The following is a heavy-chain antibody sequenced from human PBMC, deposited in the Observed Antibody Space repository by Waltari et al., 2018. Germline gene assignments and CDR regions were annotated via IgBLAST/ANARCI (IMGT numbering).Heavy chain of an antibody. CDR2: IYPGDSDT. V-gene: IGHV5-51*01. J-gene: IGHJ4*02. CDR3: ARLLVGATCDY. CDR1: GYSFTNYW. Sequence: EVQLVQSGAEVKKSGESLKISCKGSGYSFTNYWIAWGRQMPGKGLEWMGIIYPGDSDTTYSPSFQGQVTISADKSTSTAYLQWSSLKASDTAMYYCARLLVGATCDYWGQGTLVTVSS. D-gene: IGHD1-26*01.